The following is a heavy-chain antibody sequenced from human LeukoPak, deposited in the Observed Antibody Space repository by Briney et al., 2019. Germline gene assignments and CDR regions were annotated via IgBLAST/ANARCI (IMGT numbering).Heavy chain of an antibody. CDR1: GFTFSSYG. D-gene: IGHD4-17*01. J-gene: IGHJ3*02. CDR2: IWYDGSNK. V-gene: IGHV3-33*01. Sequence: GGSLRLSCAASGFTFSSYGMHWVRQAPGKGLERVAVIWYDGSNKYYADSVKGRFTISRDNSKNTLYLQMNSLRAEDTAVYYCARGAMTTVTTFPDAFDIWGQGTMVTVSS. CDR3: ARGAMTTVTTFPDAFDI.